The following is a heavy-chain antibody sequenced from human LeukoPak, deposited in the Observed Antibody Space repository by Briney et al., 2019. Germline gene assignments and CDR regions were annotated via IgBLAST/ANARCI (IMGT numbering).Heavy chain of an antibody. Sequence: SETLSLTCAAYGGFLSGYYWSWLRHPPGKGLEWIGEINHSGSTKYNPSLKSRVNISVDTSKNQFSLKLNSVTAADTAVYYCARSRIGWFDPWGQGTLVTVSS. J-gene: IGHJ5*02. CDR2: INHSGST. V-gene: IGHV4-34*01. CDR1: GGFLSGYY. D-gene: IGHD1-26*01. CDR3: ARSRIGWFDP.